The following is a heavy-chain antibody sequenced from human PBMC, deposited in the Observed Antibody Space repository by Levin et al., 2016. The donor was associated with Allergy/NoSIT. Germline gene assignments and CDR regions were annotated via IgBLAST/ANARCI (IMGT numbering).Heavy chain of an antibody. CDR1: GFTFSSYD. V-gene: IGHV3-13*04. CDR2: IGTAGDT. J-gene: IGHJ6*02. Sequence: GESLKISCAASGFTFSSYDMHWVRQATGKGLEWVSAIGTAGDTYYPGSVKGRFTISRENAKNSLYLQMNSLRAGDTAVYYCARGHISSSWTYYYYGMGRLGPRDRRSPSP. CDR3: ARGHISSSWTYYYYGMGR. D-gene: IGHD6-13*01.